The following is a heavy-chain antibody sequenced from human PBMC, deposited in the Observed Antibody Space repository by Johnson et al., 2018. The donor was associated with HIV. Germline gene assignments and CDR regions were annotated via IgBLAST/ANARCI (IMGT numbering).Heavy chain of an antibody. V-gene: IGHV3-7*01. CDR1: GFTFSSYW. D-gene: IGHD1-26*01. CDR3: ASAKSGSFDAFDI. J-gene: IGHJ3*02. Sequence: EVQLVESGGGLVQPGGSLRLSCAASGFTFSSYWMTWVRQAPGKGLEWVANIKQDGSEKYYVDSVKGRFTISRDNAKNSLYLQMNSLRAEDTAVYYCASAKSGSFDAFDIWGQGTMVTVSS. CDR2: IKQDGSEK.